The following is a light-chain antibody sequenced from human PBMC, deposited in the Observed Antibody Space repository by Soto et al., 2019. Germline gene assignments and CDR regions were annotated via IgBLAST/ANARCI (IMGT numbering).Light chain of an antibody. J-gene: IGKJ1*01. V-gene: IGKV1-5*01. CDR2: DAS. CDR3: QQYNSYSPWT. CDR1: QSISSW. Sequence: DIQMTQSPSTLSASVGDRVTISCRASQSISSWLAWYQQKPGKAPKLLIYDASSLESGVPSRVSGSGFGTEFTLTISSLQPDDFATYYCQQYNSYSPWTFGQGTKVEIK.